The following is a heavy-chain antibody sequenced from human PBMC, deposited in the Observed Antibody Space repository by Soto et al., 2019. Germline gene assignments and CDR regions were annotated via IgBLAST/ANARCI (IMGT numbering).Heavy chain of an antibody. CDR2: IYYSGST. CDR1: AGMLRPGTNL. J-gene: IGHJ4*02. V-gene: IGHV4-39*01. Sequence: EAFSHPSSVSAGMLRPGTNLGGRLREPPGKGLEWIGSIYYSGSTYYNPSLKSRVTISVDTSKNQFSLKLSSVTAADTAVYYCARNPRGLQLWCYDYWGQGTLVTVS. D-gene: IGHD5-18*01. CDR3: ARNPRGLQLWCYDY.